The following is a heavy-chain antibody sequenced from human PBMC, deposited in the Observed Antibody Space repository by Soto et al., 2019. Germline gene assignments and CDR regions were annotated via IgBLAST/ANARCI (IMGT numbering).Heavy chain of an antibody. D-gene: IGHD4-17*01. CDR2: IFYSGNT. CDR3: ARVPDYGDALDY. CDR1: GGSISSGDYY. V-gene: IGHV4-30-4*01. J-gene: IGHJ4*02. Sequence: PSETLSLTCAVSGGSISSGDYYWCWIRQPPGKGLEWIGSIFYSGNTHYNPALRSRLTISVDTSKNQFSLKLSSVTAADTAVYYCARVPDYGDALDYCGQGTLVTVSS.